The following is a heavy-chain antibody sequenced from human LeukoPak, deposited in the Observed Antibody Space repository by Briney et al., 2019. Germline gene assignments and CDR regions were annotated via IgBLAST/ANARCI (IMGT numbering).Heavy chain of an antibody. CDR1: GGTLNSYA. CDR3: GTLLSNGPFDY. V-gene: IGHV1-2*02. CDR2: IYPNSGAT. Sequence: ASVKVSCKAAGGTLNSYAISWVRQAPGQGLEWMGYIYPNSGATRYAQKFQGRVTMTRDTSISTAYMELSGLRSDDTAVYYCGTLLSNGPFDYWGQGSLVTVSS. J-gene: IGHJ4*02.